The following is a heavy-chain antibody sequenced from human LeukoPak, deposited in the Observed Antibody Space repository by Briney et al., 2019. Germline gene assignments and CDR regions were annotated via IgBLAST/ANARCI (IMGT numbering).Heavy chain of an antibody. D-gene: IGHD3-10*01. CDR1: GYTFIGYY. Sequence: ASVKVSCKASGYTFIGYYMHWVRQAPGQGLEWMGWINPNSGGTNYAQKFQGWVTMTRDTSISTAYLEPSRLRSDDTAVYYCARGCDYYGSGSYSPRAYDYWGEETLVSVSS. CDR3: ARGCDYYGSGSYSPRAYDY. V-gene: IGHV1-2*04. J-gene: IGHJ4*02. CDR2: INPNSGGT.